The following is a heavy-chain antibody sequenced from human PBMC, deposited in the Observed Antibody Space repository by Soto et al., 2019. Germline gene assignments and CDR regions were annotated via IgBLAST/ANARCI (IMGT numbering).Heavy chain of an antibody. D-gene: IGHD2-2*01. V-gene: IGHV4-34*01. Sequence: QVQLQQWGAGLLKPSETLSLTCAVYGGSFSGYYWSWIRQPPGKGLEWIGEINHSGSTNYNPSLKSRVTISVDTSKNQFSLKLSSVTAADTAVYYCARLGFPEVVPAAMDAFDIWGQGTMVTVSS. J-gene: IGHJ3*02. CDR1: GGSFSGYY. CDR2: INHSGST. CDR3: ARLGFPEVVPAAMDAFDI.